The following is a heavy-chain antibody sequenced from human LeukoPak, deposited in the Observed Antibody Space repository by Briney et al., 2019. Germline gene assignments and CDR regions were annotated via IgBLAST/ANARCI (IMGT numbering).Heavy chain of an antibody. V-gene: IGHV3-21*01. Sequence: GGSLRLSCSVSGFTFSNYILNWVRQAPGEGLEWVSSSSTSSTYMYYADSVKGRFTISRDNAKSSLYLQMDSLRAEDTAVYYCARAMSFYYGSAFDYWGQGTLVTVSS. D-gene: IGHD3-10*01. CDR2: SSTSSTYM. CDR3: ARAMSFYYGSAFDY. CDR1: GFTFSNYI. J-gene: IGHJ4*02.